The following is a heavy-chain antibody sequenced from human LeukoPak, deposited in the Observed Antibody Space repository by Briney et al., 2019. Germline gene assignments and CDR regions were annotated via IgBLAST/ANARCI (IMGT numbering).Heavy chain of an antibody. CDR1: GGSFSGYY. CDR3: AREHPTYYYYYMDV. J-gene: IGHJ6*03. CDR2: INHSGST. V-gene: IGHV4-34*01. Sequence: PSETLSLTCAVYGGSFSGYYWSWIRQPPGKGLEWIGEINHSGSTNYNPSLKSRVTISVDTSKNQFSLKLSSVTAADTAVYYCAREHPTYYYYYMDVWGKGTTVTISS.